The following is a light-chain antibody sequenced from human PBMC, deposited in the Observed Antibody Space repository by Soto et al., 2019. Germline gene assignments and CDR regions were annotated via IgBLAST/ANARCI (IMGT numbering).Light chain of an antibody. J-gene: IGLJ1*01. V-gene: IGLV2-14*01. CDR1: SSDVGGYNY. Sequence: QCALAKPASGKRAAGRCIPITCTRTSSDVGGYNYVSWYQQHPGKAPKLMIYDVSNRPSGVSNRFSGSKSGNTASLTISGLQAEDEADYYCSSYTSSSTLVFGTGTKVTVL. CDR3: SSYTSSSTLV. CDR2: DVS.